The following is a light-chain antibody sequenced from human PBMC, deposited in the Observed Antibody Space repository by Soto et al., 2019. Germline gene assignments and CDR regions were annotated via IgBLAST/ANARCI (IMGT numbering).Light chain of an antibody. CDR3: AAWDDSLSGVV. CDR1: SSNIGGNS. CDR2: RND. J-gene: IGLJ2*01. Sequence: QSVMTQPPSVSAAPGQKVTISCSGSSSNIGGNSVSWYQHLPGTAPKLLIYRNDQRPSGVPDRFSGSMSGTAASLAIGGLRSEDEADYYCAAWDDSLSGVVFGGGTKLTVL. V-gene: IGLV1-47*01.